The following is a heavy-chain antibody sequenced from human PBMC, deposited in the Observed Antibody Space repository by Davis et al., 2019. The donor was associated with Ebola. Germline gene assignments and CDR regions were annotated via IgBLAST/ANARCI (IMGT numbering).Heavy chain of an antibody. CDR2: IYYSGST. Sequence: SETLSLTCAVYGGSFSGYYWSWIRQPPGKGLEWIGYIYYSGSTNYNPSLKSRVTISVDTSKNQFSLKLSSVTAADTAVYYCAREADWGQLDYWGQGTLVTVSS. CDR1: GGSFSGYY. V-gene: IGHV4-59*12. D-gene: IGHD3-16*01. CDR3: AREADWGQLDY. J-gene: IGHJ4*02.